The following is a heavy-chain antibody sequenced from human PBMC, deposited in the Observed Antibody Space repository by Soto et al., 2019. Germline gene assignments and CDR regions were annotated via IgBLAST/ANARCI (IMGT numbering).Heavy chain of an antibody. J-gene: IGHJ4*02. V-gene: IGHV3-21*01. CDR1: GFTFSSYS. Sequence: GGSLRLSCAASGFTFSSYSMNWVRQAPGKGLEWVSSISSSSGYIYYADSVKGRFTISRDNAKNSLYLQMNSLRAEDTAVYYCARDPPIDYYDSSGYSVGYWGQGTLVTVSS. CDR3: ARDPPIDYYDSSGYSVGY. D-gene: IGHD3-22*01. CDR2: ISSSSGYI.